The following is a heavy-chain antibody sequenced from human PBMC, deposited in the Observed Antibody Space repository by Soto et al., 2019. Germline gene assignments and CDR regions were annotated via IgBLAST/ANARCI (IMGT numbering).Heavy chain of an antibody. Sequence: EVQLVESGGVLVQPGGSLRLSCTASGFTSGSYWMNWVRQAPGKGLEWVAIIKNDGSEKYYVDYVKGRFTISRDNAKNSLYLKMNSLRVEDTALYYCSRDGHNWNDLGSWGQGTLVTVSS. CDR3: SRDGHNWNDLGS. CDR2: IKNDGSEK. CDR1: GFTSGSYW. V-gene: IGHV3-7*01. D-gene: IGHD1-20*01. J-gene: IGHJ5*01.